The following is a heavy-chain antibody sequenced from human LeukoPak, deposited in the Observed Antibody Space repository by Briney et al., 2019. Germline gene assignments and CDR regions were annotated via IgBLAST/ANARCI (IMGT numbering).Heavy chain of an antibody. CDR2: IWDDASNK. D-gene: IGHD2-15*01. Sequence: GGSLRLSCAASGFTFSSYGMHWVRQAPGKGLEWVAVIWDDASNKNHADSVKGRFTISRDNSKDTVYLQMNSLTNEDTAMYYCARARDRESAYTYSGGDFWGQGTLVIVSS. CDR1: GFTFSSYG. J-gene: IGHJ4*02. V-gene: IGHV3-33*08. CDR3: ARARDRESAYTYSGGDF.